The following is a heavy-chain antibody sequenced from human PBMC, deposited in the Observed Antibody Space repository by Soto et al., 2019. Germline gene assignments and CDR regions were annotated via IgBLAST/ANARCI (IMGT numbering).Heavy chain of an antibody. V-gene: IGHV4-4*02. Sequence: QVQLQESGPGLVKPSGTLSLTCAVSGDSISSRNWLNWVRQPPGKGLEWIGQISHGGNTNYNPSLPSRVTISVDMSKTQFSLELSSVTGADTGVYYCSRAGRVYWSGFSCDSGLYGMDVWGQGITVTVSS. CDR3: SRAGRVYWSGFSCDSGLYGMDV. CDR2: ISHGGNT. D-gene: IGHD2-15*01. CDR1: GDSISSRNW. J-gene: IGHJ6*02.